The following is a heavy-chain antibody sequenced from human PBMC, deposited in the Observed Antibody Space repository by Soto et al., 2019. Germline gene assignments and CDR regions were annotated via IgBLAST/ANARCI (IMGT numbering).Heavy chain of an antibody. CDR3: ARGTYYYDSSGYRNFDY. CDR2: IDWDDDK. J-gene: IGHJ4*02. Sequence: SGPTLVKPTQTLTLTCTFSGFSLSTSGMCVSWIRQPPGKALEWLALIDWDDDKYYSTSLKTRLTISKDTSKNQVVLTMTNMDPVDTATYYCARGTYYYDSSGYRNFDYWGQGTLVTVSS. V-gene: IGHV2-70*01. CDR1: GFSLSTSGMC. D-gene: IGHD3-22*01.